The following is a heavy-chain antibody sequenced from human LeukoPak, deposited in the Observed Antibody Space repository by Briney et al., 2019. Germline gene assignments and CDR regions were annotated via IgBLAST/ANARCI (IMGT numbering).Heavy chain of an antibody. Sequence: GGSLRLSCAASGFTFSSYGMHWVRQAPGKGLEWVAFIRYDGSNKYYADSVKGRFTISRDNSKNTLYLQMNSLRAEDTAVYYCAKDGGHNVLRFLEWLLWYFDYWGQGTLVTVSS. CDR2: IRYDGSNK. CDR1: GFTFSSYG. D-gene: IGHD3-3*01. J-gene: IGHJ4*02. V-gene: IGHV3-30*02. CDR3: AKDGGHNVLRFLEWLLWYFDY.